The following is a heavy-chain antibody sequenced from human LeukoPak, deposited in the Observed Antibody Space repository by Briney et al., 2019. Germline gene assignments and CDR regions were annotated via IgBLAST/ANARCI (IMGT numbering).Heavy chain of an antibody. Sequence: GGSLRLSCAASGFTFSSYSMNWIRQAPGKGLEWVSSISSSTSYIYYADSVKGRFTISKDNAKNSLYLQMNSLRSEDTAVYYCARALTIFGVVITLDLYYWGQGTLVTVSS. CDR2: ISSSTSYI. CDR1: GFTFSSYS. J-gene: IGHJ4*02. D-gene: IGHD3-3*01. V-gene: IGHV3-21*04. CDR3: ARALTIFGVVITLDLYY.